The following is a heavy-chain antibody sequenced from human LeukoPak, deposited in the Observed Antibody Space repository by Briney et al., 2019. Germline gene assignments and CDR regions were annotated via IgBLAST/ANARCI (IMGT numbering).Heavy chain of an antibody. CDR1: GGSISSSSYY. Sequence: SETLSLTCTVSGGSISSSSYYWGWLRQPLGKGLEWIGSIYYSGSTYYNPSLKSRVTISVDTSKNQFSLKLSSVTAADTAVYYCASTGDSYGRHRPAHHNWFDPWGQGTLVTVSS. J-gene: IGHJ5*02. D-gene: IGHD5-18*01. CDR3: ASTGDSYGRHRPAHHNWFDP. V-gene: IGHV4-39*01. CDR2: IYYSGST.